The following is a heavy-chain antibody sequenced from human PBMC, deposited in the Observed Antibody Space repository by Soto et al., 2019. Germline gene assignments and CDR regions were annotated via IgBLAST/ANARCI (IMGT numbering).Heavy chain of an antibody. J-gene: IGHJ3*01. CDR1: GGTLSSYI. D-gene: IGHD2-2*01. V-gene: IGHV1-69*01. Sequence: QVQLVQSGAEVKKPGSSVKVSCKASGGTLSSYIFTWVRQAPGQGLEWMGGIMPIFGTTSYAQKFQGRVTLTADESTGTAYMELSGLRSEDTAMFYCARDTLAPDAVGVRAFDVWGQGTMVTVSS. CDR3: ARDTLAPDAVGVRAFDV. CDR2: IMPIFGTT.